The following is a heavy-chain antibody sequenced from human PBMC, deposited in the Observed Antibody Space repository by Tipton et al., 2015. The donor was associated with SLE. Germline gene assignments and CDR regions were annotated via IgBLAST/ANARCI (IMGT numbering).Heavy chain of an antibody. CDR2: IYYNGHT. V-gene: IGHV4-59*01. Sequence: TLSLTCTVSGDSITSYYWNWIRQPPGKGLEWIGYIYYNGHTNYSPSLKSRVTLSVDTSKNQFSLTLSSVTAADTAVYYCAREVATGGTTTFDSWGQGTLVTVSS. J-gene: IGHJ4*02. D-gene: IGHD1-14*01. CDR3: AREVATGGTTTFDS. CDR1: GDSITSYY.